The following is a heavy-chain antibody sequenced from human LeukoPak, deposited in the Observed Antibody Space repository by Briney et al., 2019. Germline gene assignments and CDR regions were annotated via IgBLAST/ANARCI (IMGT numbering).Heavy chain of an antibody. Sequence: SETLSLTCTVSGGSINNLFWTWIRQPPGKGLEWIGYFSYSGGTTYNPSLKSRVTISIDTSKNQFSLNLNSVTAADTAVYYCAREGPLGKYYDYWSPGTLVTVSS. D-gene: IGHD3-16*01. CDR1: GGSINNLF. CDR2: FSYSGGT. J-gene: IGHJ4*02. CDR3: AREGPLGKYYDY. V-gene: IGHV4-59*01.